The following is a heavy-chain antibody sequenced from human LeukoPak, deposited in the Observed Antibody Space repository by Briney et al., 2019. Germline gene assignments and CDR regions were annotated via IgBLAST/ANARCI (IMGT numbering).Heavy chain of an antibody. CDR1: GYTFTSYG. D-gene: IGHD3-16*02. V-gene: IGHV1-18*01. J-gene: IGHJ4*02. CDR2: ISAYNGNT. CDR3: AIIDLTNGFDY. Sequence: ASVKVSCKASGYTFTSYGISWVRQAPGQGLEWMGWISAYNGNTNYAQKLQGRVTMTTDTSTTTAYMELRSLRSDDTAVYYCAIIDLTNGFDYWGQGTLVTVSS.